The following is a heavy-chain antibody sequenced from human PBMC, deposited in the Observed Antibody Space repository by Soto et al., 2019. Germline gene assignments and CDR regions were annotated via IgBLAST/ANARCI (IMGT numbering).Heavy chain of an antibody. Sequence: SETLSLTCTVSGGSIISYYWSWMRQPPGKGLEWIGYIYYSGSTNYDPSLKSRVTISVDTSKNQFSLKLSSVTAADTAVYYCARQDAHSSGYYDYWGQGTLVTVSS. CDR1: GGSIISYY. CDR3: ARQDAHSSGYYDY. V-gene: IGHV4-59*01. CDR2: IYYSGST. D-gene: IGHD3-22*01. J-gene: IGHJ4*02.